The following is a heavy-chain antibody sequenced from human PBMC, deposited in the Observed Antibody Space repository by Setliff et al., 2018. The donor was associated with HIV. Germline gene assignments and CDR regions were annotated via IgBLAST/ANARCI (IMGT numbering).Heavy chain of an antibody. V-gene: IGHV3-7*03. D-gene: IGHD4-4*01. CDR3: ARRRWQQSEFDY. CDR2: IKQDGSEN. J-gene: IGHJ4*02. Sequence: PGGSLRLSCAASGSTFSNYWMSWVRQAPGKGPEWVANIKQDGSENHYVDSVKGRFTISRDNAKDSLYLEMNSLRAEDTAVYYCARRRWQQSEFDYWGQGALVTVSS. CDR1: GSTFSNYW.